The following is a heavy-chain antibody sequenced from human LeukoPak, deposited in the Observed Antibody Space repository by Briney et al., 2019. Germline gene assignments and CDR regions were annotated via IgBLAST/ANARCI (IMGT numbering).Heavy chain of an antibody. CDR1: GGSFSGYY. V-gene: IGHV4-31*11. CDR2: IYYSGST. Sequence: SETLSLTCAVYGGSFSGYYWSWIRQHPGKGLEWIGYIYYSGSTYYNPSLKSRVTISVDTSKNQFSLKLSSVTAADTAVYYCARVGCSGGSCYSRYYFDYWGQGTLVTVSS. D-gene: IGHD2-15*01. J-gene: IGHJ4*02. CDR3: ARVGCSGGSCYSRYYFDY.